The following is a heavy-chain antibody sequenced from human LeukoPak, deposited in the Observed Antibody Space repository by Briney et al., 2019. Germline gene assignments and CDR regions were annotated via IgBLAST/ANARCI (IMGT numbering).Heavy chain of an antibody. CDR2: FDPEDGET. CDR1: GYTLTELS. J-gene: IGHJ4*02. V-gene: IGHV1-24*01. D-gene: IGHD1-14*01. CDR3: ATSSNNIPYIDY. Sequence: ASVKVSCKVSGYTLTELSMHWVRQAPGKGLEWMGGFDPEDGETIYAQKFQGRVTMTEDTSTDTAYMELSSLRSEDTAVYYCATSSNNIPYIDYWGQGTLVTVSS.